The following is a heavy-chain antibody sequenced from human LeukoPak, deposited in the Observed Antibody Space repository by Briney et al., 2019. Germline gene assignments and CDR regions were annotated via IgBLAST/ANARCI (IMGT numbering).Heavy chain of an antibody. CDR2: IYYSGST. D-gene: IGHD2-21*02. V-gene: IGHV4-59*08. CDR1: GGSISSYL. CDR3: ARQRGCGGDCPYYFDY. Sequence: PSETLSLTCTVSGGSISSYLWSWIRQPPGKGLEGIGYIYYSGSTNHNPSLNSRVTISVDTSKNQFSLKLSSVTAADTAVYYCARQRGCGGDCPYYFDYWGQGPLVTVSS. J-gene: IGHJ4*02.